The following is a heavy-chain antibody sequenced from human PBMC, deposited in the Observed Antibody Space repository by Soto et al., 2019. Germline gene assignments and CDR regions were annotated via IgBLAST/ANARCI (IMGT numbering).Heavy chain of an antibody. J-gene: IGHJ4*02. D-gene: IGHD1-1*01. V-gene: IGHV4-34*01. CDR3: ARGTSTGTMSY. Sequence: SETLSLTCAVYGGSFSDFFWSWIRQPPGKGLEWIGESTHSRRTNYNPSLKSRVTISVDTSKNQFSLKLCSVTAADTAVYYCARGTSTGTMSYWGQGTLVTVSS. CDR1: GGSFSDFF. CDR2: STHSRRT.